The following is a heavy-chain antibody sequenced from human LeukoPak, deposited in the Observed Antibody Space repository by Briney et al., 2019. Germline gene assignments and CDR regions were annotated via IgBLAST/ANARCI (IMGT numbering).Heavy chain of an antibody. V-gene: IGHV4-34*01. D-gene: IGHD2-2*01. CDR2: INHSGST. Sequence: SGTLSLTCAVYGGSFSGYYWSWIRQPPGKGLEWIGEINHSGSTNYNPSLKSRVTISVDTSKNQFSLKLSSVTAADTAVYYCARGHLISQAAISDFDYWGQGTLVTVSS. CDR3: ARGHLISQAAISDFDY. J-gene: IGHJ4*02. CDR1: GGSFSGYY.